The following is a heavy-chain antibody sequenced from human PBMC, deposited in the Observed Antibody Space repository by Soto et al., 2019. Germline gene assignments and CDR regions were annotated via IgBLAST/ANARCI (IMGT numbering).Heavy chain of an antibody. V-gene: IGHV1-18*01. CDR3: ARDTGVGRGWLQLTPPVY. D-gene: IGHD5-12*01. Sequence: ASVKVSCKASGYTFTSYGISWVRQAPGQGLEWMGWISAYNGNTNYAQKLQGRVTMTTDTSTSTAYMELRSLRSDDTAVYYCARDTGVGRGWLQLTPPVYWGQGTLVTVSS. J-gene: IGHJ4*02. CDR1: GYTFTSYG. CDR2: ISAYNGNT.